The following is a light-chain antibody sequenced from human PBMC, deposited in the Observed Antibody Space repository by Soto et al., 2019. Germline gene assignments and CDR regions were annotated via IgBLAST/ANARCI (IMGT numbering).Light chain of an antibody. CDR3: QQYGSSPPIT. Sequence: EIELTQSPATLSVSPGERATLSCRASQSVSSKLAGYQQKPGQAPRLLIYDASTRATGIPARFSGGGSGTDFTLTIGRLEPEDFAVYYCQQYGSSPPITFGQGTRLEIK. V-gene: IGKV3-20*01. CDR1: QSVSSK. J-gene: IGKJ5*01. CDR2: DAS.